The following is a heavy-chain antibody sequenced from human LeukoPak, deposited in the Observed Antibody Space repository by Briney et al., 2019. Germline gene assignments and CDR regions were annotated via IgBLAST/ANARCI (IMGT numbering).Heavy chain of an antibody. CDR2: ISGSGGST. CDR3: AKTLGLGELKFDY. CDR1: GFTFGSYA. V-gene: IGHV3-23*01. Sequence: GGSLRLSCAASGFTFGSYAMSWVRQAPGKGLEWVSAISGSGGSTYYADSVKGRFTISRDNSKNTLYLQMNSLRAEDTAVYYCAKTLGLGELKFDYWGQGTLVTVSS. J-gene: IGHJ4*02. D-gene: IGHD3-16*01.